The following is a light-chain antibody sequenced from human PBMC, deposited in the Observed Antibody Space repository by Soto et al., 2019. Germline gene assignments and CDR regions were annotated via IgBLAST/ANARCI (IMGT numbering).Light chain of an antibody. CDR3: QKRSNWPPWT. V-gene: IGKV3-11*01. CDR1: QSVSSY. CDR2: DAS. Sequence: EIMLTQSPATLSLSPGERATLSCRASQSVSSYLAWYQQKPGQAPRLLIYDASNRATGIPARFSGSGSGTDFTLTLSSLEPEDFAVYYCQKRSNWPPWTLGQGTKVDIK. J-gene: IGKJ1*01.